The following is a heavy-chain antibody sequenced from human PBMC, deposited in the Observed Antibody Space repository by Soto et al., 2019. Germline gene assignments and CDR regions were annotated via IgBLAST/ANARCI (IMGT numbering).Heavy chain of an antibody. CDR3: ARGVH. V-gene: IGHV3-7*05. J-gene: IGHJ4*02. CDR2: VNPDASAK. CDR1: GFTFSNYW. Sequence: EMQLLESGGNLVHPGESLRLSCAASGFTFSNYWMSWVRQAPGKGLEWVSNVNPDASAKSYVDSVRGRFAISRDNAQNSMHLQMNSLRAEDTAVYYCARGVHWGQGTLVTVSS.